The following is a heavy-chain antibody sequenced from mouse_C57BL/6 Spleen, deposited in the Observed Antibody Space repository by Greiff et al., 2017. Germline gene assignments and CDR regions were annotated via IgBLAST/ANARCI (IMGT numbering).Heavy chain of an antibody. CDR1: GFTFSDYG. J-gene: IGHJ4*01. CDR2: ISSGSSTI. D-gene: IGHD1-1*01. CDR3: ARSYYGYYYAMDY. Sequence: EVKLVESGGGLVKPGGSLKLSCAASGFTFSDYGMHWVRQAPEKGLEWVAYISSGSSTIYYADTVKGQFTISRDNAKNTLCLQMTSLRSEDTAMYYCARSYYGYYYAMDYWGQGTSVTVSS. V-gene: IGHV5-17*01.